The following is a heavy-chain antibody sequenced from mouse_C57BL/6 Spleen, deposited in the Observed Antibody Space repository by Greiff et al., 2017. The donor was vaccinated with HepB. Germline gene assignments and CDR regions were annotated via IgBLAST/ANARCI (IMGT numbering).Heavy chain of an antibody. CDR3: TREGAYYSNGGYFDY. CDR2: IDPETGGT. V-gene: IGHV1-15*01. D-gene: IGHD2-5*01. J-gene: IGHJ2*01. Sequence: QVHVKQSGAELVRPGASVTLSCKASGYTFTDYEMHWVKQTPVHGLEWIGAIDPETGGTAYNQKFKGKAILTADKSSSTAYMELRSLTSEDSAVYYCTREGAYYSNGGYFDYWGQGTTLTVSS. CDR1: GYTFTDYE.